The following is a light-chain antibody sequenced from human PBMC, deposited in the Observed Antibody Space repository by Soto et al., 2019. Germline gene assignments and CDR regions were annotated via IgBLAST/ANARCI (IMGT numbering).Light chain of an antibody. CDR2: AAS. CDR3: QQVNGYPFT. CDR1: QAISTS. V-gene: IGKV1-9*01. J-gene: IGKJ4*01. Sequence: DIQLTQSPSFLSASVGDTVTITCRASQAISTSLAWYRQKSGMAPELLIYAASTLHSGVPSRFSGGGFGTDFTLTISGLQPEDFATYSSQQVNGYPFTFGGGTKLDIK.